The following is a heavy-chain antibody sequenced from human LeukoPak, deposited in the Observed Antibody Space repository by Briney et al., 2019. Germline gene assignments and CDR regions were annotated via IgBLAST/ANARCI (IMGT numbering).Heavy chain of an antibody. CDR2: IWYDGSNK. CDR1: GFTFSSYG. J-gene: IGHJ6*02. D-gene: IGHD5-18*01. V-gene: IGHV3-33*01. CDR3: ARERWIPVAYYYYGMDV. Sequence: GGSLRLSCAASGFTFSSYGMHWVRQAPGKGLEWVAVIWYDGSNKYYADSVKGRFTISRDNSKNTLYLQMNSLRAEDTAVYYCARERWIPVAYYYYGMDVWGQGTLVTVSS.